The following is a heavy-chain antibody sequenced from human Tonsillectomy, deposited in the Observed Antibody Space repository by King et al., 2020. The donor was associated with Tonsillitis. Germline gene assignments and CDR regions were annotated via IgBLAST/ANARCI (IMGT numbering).Heavy chain of an antibody. CDR1: GGSISSYY. CDR2: IYYSGST. Sequence: QLQESGPGLVKPSETLSLTCTVSGGSISSYYWSWIRQPPGKGLEWIGYIYYSGSTNYNPSLKSRVTISVDPSKNQFSLKLSSVTAADTAVYYCAREAMVRGNWFDPWGQGTLVTVSS. V-gene: IGHV4-59*01. CDR3: AREAMVRGNWFDP. D-gene: IGHD3-10*01. J-gene: IGHJ5*02.